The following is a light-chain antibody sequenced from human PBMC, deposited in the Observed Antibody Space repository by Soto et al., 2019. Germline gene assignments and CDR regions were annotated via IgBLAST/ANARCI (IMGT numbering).Light chain of an antibody. J-gene: IGKJ4*01. CDR3: QQYNNWPPT. CDR1: QSVSTN. CDR2: GAS. V-gene: IGKV3-15*01. Sequence: EAVMTQSPATLSVSPGERATLSCRASQSVSTNLAWYQQKPGQAPRLLIYGASTRAPGIPARFSGSGSGTEFTLTISSLQSEDFAVYCCQQYNNWPPTFGGGTKVEIK.